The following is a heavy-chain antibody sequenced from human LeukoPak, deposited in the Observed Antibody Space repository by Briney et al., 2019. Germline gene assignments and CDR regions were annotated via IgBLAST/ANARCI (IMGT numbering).Heavy chain of an antibody. CDR2: IYPGDSDT. V-gene: IGHV5-51*01. CDR3: ARRGGNGRYYFDY. CDR1: GYSFTSYW. Sequence: GESLKISCKASGYSFTSYWIGWVRQMPGKGLEWMGLIYPGDSDTGYSPPFQGQVTISADKSITTAYLQWSSLKASDTAMYYCARRGGNGRYYFDYWGQGTLVTVSS. J-gene: IGHJ4*02. D-gene: IGHD4-23*01.